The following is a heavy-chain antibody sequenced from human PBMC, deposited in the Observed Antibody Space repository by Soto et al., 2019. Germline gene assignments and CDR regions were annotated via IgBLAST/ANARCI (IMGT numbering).Heavy chain of an antibody. CDR1: GDSVSSNSAA. Sequence: SQTLSLTCAISGDSVSSNSAAWSWIRQSPSRGREWLGRTFYRAKWYNDYAVSVKGRITINPDTSKNLFSLQLNSVTPEDTAVYYCAKEGGNHYSYYAMDVWGQGTTVTVSS. D-gene: IGHD1-26*01. CDR2: TFYRAKWYN. CDR3: AKEGGNHYSYYAMDV. V-gene: IGHV6-1*01. J-gene: IGHJ6*02.